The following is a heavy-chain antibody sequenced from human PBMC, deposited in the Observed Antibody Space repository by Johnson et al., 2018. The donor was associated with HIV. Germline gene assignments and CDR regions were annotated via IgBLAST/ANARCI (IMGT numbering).Heavy chain of an antibody. J-gene: IGHJ3*02. CDR3: ATDLFSLILEDDAFDT. D-gene: IGHD3-16*01. V-gene: IGHV3-15*01. CDR1: GFNFNHAW. Sequence: VLLLESGGGLVKPGKSLRLSCEASGFNFNHAWMSWVRQAPGKGLEWVGRIISERDGVTTDYSAPVKDRFTISRDDSTNTLYLQMNSLKIEDTAVYYCATDLFSLILEDDAFDTWGQGTTVTVSS. CDR2: IISERDGVTT.